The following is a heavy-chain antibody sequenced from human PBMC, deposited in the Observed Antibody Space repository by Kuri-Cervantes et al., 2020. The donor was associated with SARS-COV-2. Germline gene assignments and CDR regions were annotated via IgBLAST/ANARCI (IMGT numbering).Heavy chain of an antibody. Sequence: GGSLRLSCAASGFTFSSYSMNWVRQAPGKGLEWVSSISSSSSYIYYADSVKGRFTISRDNAKNSLYLQMNSLRAEGTAVYYCARGITMVRGVIDYWGQGTLVTVSS. CDR2: ISSSSSYI. D-gene: IGHD3-10*01. V-gene: IGHV3-21*01. CDR3: ARGITMVRGVIDY. J-gene: IGHJ4*02. CDR1: GFTFSSYS.